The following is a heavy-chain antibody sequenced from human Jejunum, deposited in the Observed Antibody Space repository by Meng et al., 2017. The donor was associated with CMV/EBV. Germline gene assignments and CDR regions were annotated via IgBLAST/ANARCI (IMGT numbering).Heavy chain of an antibody. J-gene: IGHJ5*02. CDR3: ARLVVVTSISGPRWFDP. Sequence: QVHLGQSGAEVRTPGDEVNVSCKVFGYTCTRHYFSWLRQAPGHGLEWMGWNRGYNGETNYAKKFQGRVTMTTDTSTSTTYMELRSLKSDDTAVYFCARLVVVTSISGPRWFDPWGQGTLVTVSS. CDR2: NRGYNGET. CDR1: GYTCTRHY. V-gene: IGHV1-18*04. D-gene: IGHD2-21*02.